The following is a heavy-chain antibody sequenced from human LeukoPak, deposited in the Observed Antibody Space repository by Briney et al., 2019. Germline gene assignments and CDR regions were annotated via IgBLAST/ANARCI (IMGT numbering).Heavy chain of an antibody. V-gene: IGHV3-23*01. D-gene: IGHD6-19*01. CDR1: GFNFSSYA. J-gene: IGHJ4*02. CDR2: ISGSGGST. Sequence: GGSLRLSCAASGFNFSSYAMSWVRQAPGKGLEWVSAISGSGGSTYYADSVKGRFTISRDNSKNTLYLQMNSLRAEDTAVYYCAKDWTFIAVAAPDYWGQGTLVTVSS. CDR3: AKDWTFIAVAAPDY.